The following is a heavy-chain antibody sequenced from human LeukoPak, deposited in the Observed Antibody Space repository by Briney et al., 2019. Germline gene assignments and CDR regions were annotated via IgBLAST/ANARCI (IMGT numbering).Heavy chain of an antibody. D-gene: IGHD2-2*01. CDR2: IYTSGST. J-gene: IGHJ5*02. Sequence: SETLSLTPTVSGGSISRYYWSWIRQPARKGLEWIGRIYTSGSTNYNPSLQSRVTMSVDTSKNQFSLKLSSVTGADMAVYYCARAPSRSSSFFGPWGEGTLVTVSS. CDR3: ARAPSRSSSFFGP. V-gene: IGHV4-4*07. CDR1: GGSISRYY.